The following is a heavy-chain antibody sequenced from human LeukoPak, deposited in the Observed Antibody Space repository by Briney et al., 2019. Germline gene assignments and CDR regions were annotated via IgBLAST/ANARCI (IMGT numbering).Heavy chain of an antibody. Sequence: SETLSLTSIVSGGSISSYSWSLIRQPPGEGLEWLGYISSSGSTTSNPSLKSRVTISVDTSKSQFSLKMTSVTAADTAVYYCARQGSGGRAFDIWGQGTMVTVSS. CDR2: ISSSGST. V-gene: IGHV4-59*08. D-gene: IGHD4-23*01. CDR1: GGSISSYS. CDR3: ARQGSGGRAFDI. J-gene: IGHJ3*02.